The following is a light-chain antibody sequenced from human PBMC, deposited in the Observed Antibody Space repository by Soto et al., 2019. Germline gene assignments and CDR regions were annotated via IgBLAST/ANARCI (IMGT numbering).Light chain of an antibody. V-gene: IGKV1-5*03. J-gene: IGKJ1*01. CDR3: QQYNNWPRT. CDR1: QTISSW. Sequence: DIQMTQSPSTLSGSVGDRVTITCRASQTISSWLAWYQQKPGKAPKLLIYKASTLKSGVPSRFSGSGSGTEFTLTISSLQPDDFATYYCQQYNNWPRTFGQGTKVDIK. CDR2: KAS.